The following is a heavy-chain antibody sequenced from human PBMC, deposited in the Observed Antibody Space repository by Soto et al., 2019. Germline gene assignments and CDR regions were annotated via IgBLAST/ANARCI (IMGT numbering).Heavy chain of an antibody. Sequence: VASVKVSCKASGYTFTSYGISWVRQAPGQGLEWVGGIMPTFGSATYAPKFQGRVTITADKSTSTAYMELRSLRSEDTAVYYCATERSAQYFDYWGQGTLVTVSS. CDR2: IMPTFGSA. J-gene: IGHJ4*02. CDR3: ATERSAQYFDY. D-gene: IGHD1-1*01. CDR1: GYTFTSYG. V-gene: IGHV1-69*06.